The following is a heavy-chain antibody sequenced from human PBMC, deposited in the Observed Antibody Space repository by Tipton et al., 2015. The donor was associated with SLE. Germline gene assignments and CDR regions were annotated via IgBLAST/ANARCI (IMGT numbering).Heavy chain of an antibody. CDR2: IYSSGST. CDR1: GVSISNFY. Sequence: TLSLTCTVSGVSISNFYWSWIRQPAGKGLEWIGRIYSSGSTNYNSSLKSRVTLSSDTSKNQFSLRVRSVTAADTAVYYCARGGGSYYDYWGQGTLVTVSS. V-gene: IGHV4-4*07. D-gene: IGHD1-26*01. CDR3: ARGGGSYYDY. J-gene: IGHJ4*02.